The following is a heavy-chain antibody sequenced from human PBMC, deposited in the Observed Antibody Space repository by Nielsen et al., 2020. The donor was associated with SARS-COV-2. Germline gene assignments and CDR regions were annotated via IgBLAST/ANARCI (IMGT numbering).Heavy chain of an antibody. CDR1: GFTFSSYA. V-gene: IGHV3-23*01. CDR2: ISGSGGST. CDR3: AREASDFWSGYYPIYYYYGMDV. J-gene: IGHJ6*02. Sequence: GESLKISCAASGFTFSSYAMSWVRQAPGKGLEWVSAISGSGGSTYYADSVKGRFTISRDNSKNTLYLQMNSLRAEDTAVYYCAREASDFWSGYYPIYYYYGMDVWGQGTTVTVSS. D-gene: IGHD3-3*01.